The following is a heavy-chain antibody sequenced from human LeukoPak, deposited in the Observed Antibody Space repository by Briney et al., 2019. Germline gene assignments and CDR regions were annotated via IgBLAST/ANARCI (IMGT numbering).Heavy chain of an antibody. CDR1: GFTFTSSA. D-gene: IGHD3-22*01. CDR2: IVVGSGNT. Sequence: SVKVSCKASGFTFTSSAVQRVRQARGQRLEWIGWIVVGSGNTNYAQKYQERVTITRDMSTSTAYMEMSSLRSEDTAVYYCAADRHYYDSSGYYYYFDYWGQGTLVTVSS. V-gene: IGHV1-58*01. J-gene: IGHJ4*02. CDR3: AADRHYYDSSGYYYYFDY.